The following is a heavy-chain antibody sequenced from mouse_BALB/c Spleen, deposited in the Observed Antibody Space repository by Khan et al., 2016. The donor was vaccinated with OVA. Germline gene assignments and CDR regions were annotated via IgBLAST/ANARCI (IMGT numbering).Heavy chain of an antibody. V-gene: IGHV5-6*01. D-gene: IGHD1-1*01. J-gene: IGHJ3*01. CDR1: GFTFSTYG. CDR3: TRLAYYYDSEGFAY. CDR2: VSTGGSYT. Sequence: EVKLVESGGDLVKPGGSLKLSCAASGFTFSTYGMSWVRQAPDKRLEWVATVSTGGSYTYYPDSVKGRFTISRENAKNTLYLQLSGLRSEDTAMFYCTRLAYYYDSEGFAYWGQGTLVTVSA.